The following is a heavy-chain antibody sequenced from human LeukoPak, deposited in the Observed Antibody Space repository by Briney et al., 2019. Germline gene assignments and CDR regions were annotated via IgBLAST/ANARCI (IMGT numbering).Heavy chain of an antibody. CDR2: ISWNSGSI. D-gene: IGHD4-17*01. V-gene: IGHV3-9*01. J-gene: IGHJ2*01. Sequence: HAGRSLRLSCAASGFTFDDYAMHWVRQAPGKGLEWVSGISWNSGSIGYADSVEGRFTISRDNAKNSLYLQMNSLRAEDTALYYCAKDHYGDSTHWYFDLWGRGTLVTVSS. CDR3: AKDHYGDSTHWYFDL. CDR1: GFTFDDYA.